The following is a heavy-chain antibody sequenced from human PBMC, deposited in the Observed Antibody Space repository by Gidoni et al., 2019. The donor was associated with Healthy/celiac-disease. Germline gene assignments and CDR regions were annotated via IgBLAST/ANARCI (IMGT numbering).Heavy chain of an antibody. CDR2: INPNSGGT. V-gene: IGHV1-2*02. J-gene: IGHJ5*02. CDR3: ARGRGYCSSTSCYPGWFDP. CDR1: GYNFPGYY. D-gene: IGHD2-2*01. Sequence: QVQLVQSGAEVKKPGASVKVSCKASGYNFPGYYMHWVRQAPGQGLEWMGWINPNSGGTNYAQKFQGRVTMTRDTSISTAYMELSRLRSDDTAVYYCARGRGYCSSTSCYPGWFDPWGQGTLVTVSS.